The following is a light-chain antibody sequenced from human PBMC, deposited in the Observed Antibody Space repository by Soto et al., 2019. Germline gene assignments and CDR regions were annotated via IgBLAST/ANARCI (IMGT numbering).Light chain of an antibody. V-gene: IGKV3-20*01. CDR1: QSVSSSY. Sequence: EIVLTQSPGTLSLSPGERATLSCRASQSVSSSYLAWYQQKPRQTPRLLIYGASSSATGLPDWFSGSGSGRYISITISRLEHEDFAVYYWQHYGSSSCTFGQGTKLEIK. J-gene: IGKJ2*02. CDR3: QHYGSSSCT. CDR2: GAS.